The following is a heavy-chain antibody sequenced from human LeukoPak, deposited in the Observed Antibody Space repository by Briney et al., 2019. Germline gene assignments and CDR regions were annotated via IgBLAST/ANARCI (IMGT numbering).Heavy chain of an antibody. CDR2: INSDGSST. V-gene: IGHV3-74*01. Sequence: GGSLRLSCAASGFTFSSYTMSWVRQAPGKGLVWVSRINSDGSSTSYADSVKGRFTISRDNAKNTLYLQMNSLRAEDTAVYYCARGLNSGYHSGVDYWGQGTLVTVSS. J-gene: IGHJ4*02. D-gene: IGHD5-12*01. CDR1: GFTFSSYT. CDR3: ARGLNSGYHSGVDY.